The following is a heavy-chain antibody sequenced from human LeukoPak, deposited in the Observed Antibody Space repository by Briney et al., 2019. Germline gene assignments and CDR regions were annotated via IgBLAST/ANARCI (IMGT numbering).Heavy chain of an antibody. D-gene: IGHD4-23*01. V-gene: IGHV1-18*01. CDR2: ISAYNGNT. CDR3: ARVDDFGGKGFIDF. Sequence: GASVKVSCKASGYTFNTYGINWVRQPPGQGLEWMGWISAYNGNTTYAQKFQGRVTMTTDTSTSTAYMELRSLRSDDTAVYYCARVDDFGGKGFIDFWGQGTLVTVSS. CDR1: GYTFNTYG. J-gene: IGHJ4*02.